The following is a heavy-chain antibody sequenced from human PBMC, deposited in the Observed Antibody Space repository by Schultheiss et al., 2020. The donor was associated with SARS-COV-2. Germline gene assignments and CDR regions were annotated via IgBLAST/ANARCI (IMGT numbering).Heavy chain of an antibody. CDR2: ISSSSSTI. D-gene: IGHD2-2*01. J-gene: IGHJ4*02. Sequence: GGSLRLSCAASGFTFSSYSMNWVRQAPGKGLEWVSYISSSSSTIYYADSVKGRFTISRDNAKNSLYLQMNSLRAEETAVYYCARMVVPAASSPVDYWGQGTLVTVSS. CDR1: GFTFSSYS. CDR3: ARMVVPAASSPVDY. V-gene: IGHV3-48*01.